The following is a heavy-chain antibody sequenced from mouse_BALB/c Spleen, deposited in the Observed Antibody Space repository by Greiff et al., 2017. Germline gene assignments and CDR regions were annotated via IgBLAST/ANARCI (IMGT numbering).Heavy chain of an antibody. Sequence: EVQVVESGAELVKPGASVKLSCTASGFNIKDTYMHWVKQRPEQGLEWIGRIDPANGNTKYDPKFQGKATITADTSSNTAYLQLSSLTSEDTAVYYCATPAYYGNGGWYFDVWGAGTTVTVSS. CDR2: IDPANGNT. CDR1: GFNIKDTY. CDR3: ATPAYYGNGGWYFDV. D-gene: IGHD2-10*01. V-gene: IGHV14-3*02. J-gene: IGHJ1*01.